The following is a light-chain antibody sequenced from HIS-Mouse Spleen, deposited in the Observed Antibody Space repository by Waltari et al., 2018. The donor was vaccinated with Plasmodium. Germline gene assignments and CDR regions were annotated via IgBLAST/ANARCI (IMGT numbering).Light chain of an antibody. CDR2: QES. CDR1: KAGDKY. J-gene: IGLJ3*02. V-gene: IGLV3-1*01. Sequence: SYELTQPPSVSVSPGQTASITCPGDKAGDKYACWYQQKPGQTPLLVIYQESKRPSGIPERFSGSNSGNTATLTISGTQAMDEADYYCQAWDSSTAVFGGGTKLTVL. CDR3: QAWDSSTAV.